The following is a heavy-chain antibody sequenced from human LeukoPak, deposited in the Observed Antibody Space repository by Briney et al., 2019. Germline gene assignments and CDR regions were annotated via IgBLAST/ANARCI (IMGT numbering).Heavy chain of an antibody. V-gene: IGHV1-8*03. D-gene: IGHD3-10*01. CDR1: GYTFTGYY. CDR2: INPNSGNT. Sequence: ASVKVSCKASGYTFTGYYMHWVRQAPGQGLEWMGWINPNSGNTGYAQKFQGRVTITRNTSISTAYMELSSLRSADTAVYYCARGWFGEPNYYYYYYMDVWGKGTTVTVSS. CDR3: ARGWFGEPNYYYYYYMDV. J-gene: IGHJ6*03.